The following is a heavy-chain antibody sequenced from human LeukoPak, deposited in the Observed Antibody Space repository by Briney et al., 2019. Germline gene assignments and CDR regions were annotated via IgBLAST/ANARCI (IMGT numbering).Heavy chain of an antibody. CDR3: ARDNRGVAAAGRFDY. CDR2: ISYDGSNK. Sequence: GGSLRLSCAASGFTFSSYGMHWVRQAPGKGLEWVAVISYDGSNKYYADSVKGRFTISRDNSKNTLYLQMNSLRTEDTAVYYCARDNRGVAAAGRFDYWGQGTLVTVSS. J-gene: IGHJ4*02. CDR1: GFTFSSYG. V-gene: IGHV3-30*03. D-gene: IGHD6-13*01.